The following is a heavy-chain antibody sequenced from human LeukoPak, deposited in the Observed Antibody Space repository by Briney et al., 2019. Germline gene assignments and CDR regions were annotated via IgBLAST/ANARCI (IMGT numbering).Heavy chain of an antibody. CDR1: GGSFSGYY. D-gene: IGHD6-6*01. V-gene: IGHV4-34*01. Sequence: SETLSLTCAVYGGSFSGYYWSWIRQPPGKGLEWIGEINHSGSTNYNPSLKSRVTISVDTSKNQFSLKLSSVTAADTAVYHCARKKSRIAARPYYFDYWGQGTLVTVSS. CDR3: ARKKSRIAARPYYFDY. CDR2: INHSGST. J-gene: IGHJ4*02.